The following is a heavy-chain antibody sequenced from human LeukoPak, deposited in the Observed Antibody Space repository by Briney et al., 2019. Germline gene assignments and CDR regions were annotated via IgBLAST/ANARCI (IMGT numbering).Heavy chain of an antibody. CDR2: INPSGGST. D-gene: IGHD2-2*01. CDR1: GYTFTSYY. CDR3: ARNLPAAVGGYYFDC. V-gene: IGHV1-46*01. J-gene: IGHJ4*02. Sequence: GASVKVSCKASGYTFTSYYMHWVRQAPGQGLEWMGIINPSGGSTSYAQKFQGRVTMTRDTSTSTVYMELSSLRSEDTAVYYCARNLPAAVGGYYFDCWGQGTLVTVSS.